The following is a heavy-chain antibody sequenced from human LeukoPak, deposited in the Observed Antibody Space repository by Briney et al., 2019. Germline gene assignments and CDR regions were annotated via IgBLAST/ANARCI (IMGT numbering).Heavy chain of an antibody. CDR3: ARLAPSWIDP. Sequence: SETLSLTCTVSGGSIRTYYWSWIRQPPGKGLEWIGNICYSGSTDYNPSLKSRVTISVDTSKNQFSLKLSSVTAADTAVYYCARLAPSWIDPWGQGTLVTVSS. J-gene: IGHJ5*02. CDR1: GGSIRTYY. CDR2: ICYSGST. V-gene: IGHV4-59*01.